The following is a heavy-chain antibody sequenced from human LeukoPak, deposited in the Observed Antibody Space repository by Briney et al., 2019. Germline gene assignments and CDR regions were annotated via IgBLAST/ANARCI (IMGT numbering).Heavy chain of an antibody. D-gene: IGHD2-21*01. V-gene: IGHV3-9*01. CDR2: ISWNSGSI. CDR3: AKDATPAGHLLIA. Sequence: PGGSLRLSCAASGFTFDDYAMHWVRQAPGKGLEWVSGISWNSGSIGYADSVKGRFTISRDNAKNSLYLQMNSLRAEDTAVYYCAKDATPAGHLLIAWGQGTLVTVSS. CDR1: GFTFDDYA. J-gene: IGHJ5*02.